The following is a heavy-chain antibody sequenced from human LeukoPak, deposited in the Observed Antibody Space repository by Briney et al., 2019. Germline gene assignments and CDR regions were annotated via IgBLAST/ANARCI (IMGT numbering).Heavy chain of an antibody. CDR2: IYSGGST. Sequence: GGSLRLSCAASGFTVSSNYMSWVRQAPGKGLEWVSVIYSGGSTYYADSVKGRFTISRDNSKNTLYLQMNSLGAEDTAVYYCARDVTGWFDPWGQGTLVTVSS. V-gene: IGHV3-53*01. J-gene: IGHJ5*02. CDR3: ARDVTGWFDP. D-gene: IGHD1-14*01. CDR1: GFTVSSNY.